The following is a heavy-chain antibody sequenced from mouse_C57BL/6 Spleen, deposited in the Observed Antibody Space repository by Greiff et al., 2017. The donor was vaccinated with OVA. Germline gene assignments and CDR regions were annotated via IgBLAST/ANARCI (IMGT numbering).Heavy chain of an antibody. CDR1: GFTFSDYY. D-gene: IGHD4-1*01. Sequence: EVKLVESEGGLVQPGSSMKLSCTASGFTFSDYYMAWVRQVPEKGLEWVANINYDGSSTYYLDSLKSRFIISRNNAKNILYLQMSSLKSEDTATYYCARERLTGRPYFDYWGQGTTLTVSS. CDR3: ARERLTGRPYFDY. V-gene: IGHV5-16*01. CDR2: INYDGSST. J-gene: IGHJ2*01.